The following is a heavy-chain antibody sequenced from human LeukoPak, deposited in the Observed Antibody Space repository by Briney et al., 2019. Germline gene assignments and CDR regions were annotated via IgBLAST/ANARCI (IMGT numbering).Heavy chain of an antibody. V-gene: IGHV4-30-4*01. D-gene: IGHD4-17*01. CDR1: GGPISSGDYY. Sequence: SQTLSLTCTVSGGPISSGDYYWSWIRQPPGKGLEWIGYIYYSGSTYYNPSLKSRVTISVDTSKNQFSLKLSSVTAADTAVYYCARDSPGEGYGDLGDYYFDYWGQGTLVTVSS. CDR2: IYYSGST. CDR3: ARDSPGEGYGDLGDYYFDY. J-gene: IGHJ4*02.